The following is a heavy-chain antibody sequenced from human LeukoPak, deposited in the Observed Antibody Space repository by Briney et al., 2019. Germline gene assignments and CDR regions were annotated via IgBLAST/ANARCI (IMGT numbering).Heavy chain of an antibody. CDR2: IYYSGST. Sequence: SETLSLTCTVSGGSISSGGYYWSWIRQHPGKGLEWIGYIYYSGSTYYNPSLKSRVTISVDTSKNQFSLKLSSVTAADTAVYYCARGPRPRFDYWGQGTLVTVSS. J-gene: IGHJ4*02. CDR1: GGSISSGGYY. V-gene: IGHV4-31*03. CDR3: ARGPRPRFDY.